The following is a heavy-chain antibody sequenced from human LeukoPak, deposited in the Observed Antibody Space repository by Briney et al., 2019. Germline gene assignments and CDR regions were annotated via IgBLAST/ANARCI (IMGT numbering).Heavy chain of an antibody. CDR1: GGSISSGASD. Sequence: PSETLSLTCAVSGGSISSGASDWGWIRQHPKRGLEWVGYINHSGSTYYNPSLGSRVTMSVDTSKNQFSLKLSSVTAADSAVYYCARAARQGFTMIVVPFFYFDLWGRGTLVTVSS. CDR3: ARAARQGFTMIVVPFFYFDL. J-gene: IGHJ2*01. D-gene: IGHD3-22*01. V-gene: IGHV4-31*11. CDR2: INHSGST.